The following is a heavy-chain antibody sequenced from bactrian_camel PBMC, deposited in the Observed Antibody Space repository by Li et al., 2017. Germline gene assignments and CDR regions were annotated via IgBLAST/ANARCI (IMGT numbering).Heavy chain of an antibody. V-gene: IGHV3S61*01. CDR2: IRNSGGET. J-gene: IGHJ4*01. CDR1: GHSRGSNC. Sequence: HVQLVESGGGSVQPGGSLRLTCVVSGHSRGSNCVGWFRLPPGRAPAEREGIAAIRNSGGETWYHDSVKGRFTISQDKAKNTVYLQMNNLQPEDTAMYYCAEGRGSRGVHCYSLNYWGQGTQVTVS. D-gene: IGHD6*01. CDR3: AEGRGSRGVHCYSLNY.